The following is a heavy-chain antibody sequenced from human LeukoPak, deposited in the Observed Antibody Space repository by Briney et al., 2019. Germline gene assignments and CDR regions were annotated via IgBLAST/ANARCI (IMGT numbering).Heavy chain of an antibody. V-gene: IGHV3-48*03. CDR3: AELGNSMIGGV. D-gene: IGHD3-10*02. CDR1: ALTFSSYE. CDR2: ISSSGSTI. J-gene: IGHJ6*04. Sequence: GGSLTLSCAPAALTFSSYEMNWVRQAPGKGLEWVSYISSSGSTIYYAHSVKGRFTISRANANNSLYLQMNRLPATDPAVYYCAELGNSMIGGVWGKGTTVTISS.